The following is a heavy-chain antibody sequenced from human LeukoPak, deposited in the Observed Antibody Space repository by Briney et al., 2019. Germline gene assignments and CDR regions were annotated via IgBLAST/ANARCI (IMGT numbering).Heavy chain of an antibody. V-gene: IGHV5-51*01. CDR1: GYSFTSYW. Sequence: GESLKISCKGSGYSFTSYWIGWVRQMPGKGLEWMGIIYTGDSDTRYNPSFQGPVTISADKSISTAYLQWSSLKASDTAMYYCARPRAQHPPHFDYWGQGTLVTVSS. D-gene: IGHD6-13*01. CDR2: IYTGDSDT. CDR3: ARPRAQHPPHFDY. J-gene: IGHJ4*02.